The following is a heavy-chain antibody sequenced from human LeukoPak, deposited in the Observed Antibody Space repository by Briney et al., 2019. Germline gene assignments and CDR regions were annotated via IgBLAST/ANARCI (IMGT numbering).Heavy chain of an antibody. CDR3: ARAIGYDSSGYQNYFDY. J-gene: IGHJ4*02. Sequence: ASVKVSCKASGYTFTSYYMHWVRQAPGQGLEWMGIINPSGGSTSYAQKFQGRVTMTRDTSIGTAYMELSRLRSDDTAVYYCARAIGYDSSGYQNYFDYWGQGTLVTVSS. D-gene: IGHD3-22*01. CDR2: INPSGGST. V-gene: IGHV1-46*01. CDR1: GYTFTSYY.